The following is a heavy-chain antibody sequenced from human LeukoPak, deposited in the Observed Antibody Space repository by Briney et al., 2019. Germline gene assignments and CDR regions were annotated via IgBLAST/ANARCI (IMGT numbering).Heavy chain of an antibody. CDR3: ARHHSYYDILTGYYRGYYFDY. J-gene: IGHJ4*02. Sequence: ASVKVSCKASGYTFSNYDITWVRQAPGQGLEWMGWISGYNGNTNYAQRLQGRVTMTTDTATSTAYMDLRSLKSDDTAVYYCARHHSYYDILTGYYRGYYFDYWGQGTLVTVSS. CDR2: ISGYNGNT. V-gene: IGHV1-18*01. D-gene: IGHD3-9*01. CDR1: GYTFSNYD.